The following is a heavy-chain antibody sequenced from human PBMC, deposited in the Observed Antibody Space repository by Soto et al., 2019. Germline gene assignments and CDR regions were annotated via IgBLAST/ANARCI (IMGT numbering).Heavy chain of an antibody. Sequence: QVQLQESGPGLVKPSETLSLTCTVSGGSISSYFWTWIRQPPGKGLEWIGFMYNSGSTHYNPSLKSRVTISLDTSKNQCSMKLGSVTAADTAVYYCASMGYHYGSGSYPLDYWGQGTLVTVSS. J-gene: IGHJ4*02. V-gene: IGHV4-59*08. CDR2: MYNSGST. CDR3: ASMGYHYGSGSYPLDY. D-gene: IGHD3-10*01. CDR1: GGSISSYF.